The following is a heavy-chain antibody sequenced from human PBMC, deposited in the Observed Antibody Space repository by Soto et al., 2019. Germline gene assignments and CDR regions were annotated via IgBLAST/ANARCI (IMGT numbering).Heavy chain of an antibody. J-gene: IGHJ6*02. V-gene: IGHV5-51*01. D-gene: IGHD5-12*01. CDR2: IYPGDPDP. CDR3: ARRGDGYNAGYYYGLDV. CDR1: GYEFSNYW. Sequence: PGESVKISCEGSGYEFSNYWIGWLRQKPEKGLEWMGIIYPGDPDPRYSPSFQGQVTISADKSISTAYLQWGSLKASDTAKSYCARRGDGYNAGYYYGLDVWGQGTTVTSP.